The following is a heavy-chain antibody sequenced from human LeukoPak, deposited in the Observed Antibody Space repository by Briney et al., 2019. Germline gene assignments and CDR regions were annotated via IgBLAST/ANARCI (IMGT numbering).Heavy chain of an antibody. CDR3: AKKVGASYYFDY. V-gene: IGHV3-23*01. Sequence: GRSLRLSCAASGFTFSSYAMSWVRQTPGKGLEWVSAIRGSGGSTYYADSVKGRFTISRDNSKNTLYLQMNSLRAEDTAVYYCAKKVGASYYFDYWGQGTLVTVSS. J-gene: IGHJ4*02. CDR2: IRGSGGST. D-gene: IGHD1-26*01. CDR1: GFTFSSYA.